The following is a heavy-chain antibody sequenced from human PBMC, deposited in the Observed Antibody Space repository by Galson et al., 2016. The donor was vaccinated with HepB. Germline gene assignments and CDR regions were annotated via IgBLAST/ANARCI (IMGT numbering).Heavy chain of an antibody. CDR3: ARGRLRWGIIAAATPKVHAFDI. V-gene: IGHV4-34*01. CDR1: GGSFSGYY. J-gene: IGHJ3*02. CDR2: INYSGST. D-gene: IGHD2-15*01. Sequence: SETLSLTCAVYGGSFSGYYWSWIRQSPGKGLEWIGEINYSGSTNYNPSLKSRVTISVDTSKNQFSLKLSSVTAADTAVYYCARGRLRWGIIAAATPKVHAFDIWDQGTMVTVSS.